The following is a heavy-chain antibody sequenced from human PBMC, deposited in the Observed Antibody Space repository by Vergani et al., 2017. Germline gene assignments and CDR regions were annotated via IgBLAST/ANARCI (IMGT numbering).Heavy chain of an antibody. CDR1: GDSIRGTNW. CDR3: ARRANYYLHSRDHPRDYYFDY. Sequence: QVQLQESGPGLVKPPGTLSLTCTVSGDSIRGTNWWTWVRQSPGKGLEWIGEIYYDGSTNYNPSLKSRVSISVDKSKKQFSLHLSSVTAADTAVYLCARRANYYLHSRDHPRDYYFDYWGRGTLVTVSS. D-gene: IGHD3-22*01. J-gene: IGHJ4*02. V-gene: IGHV4-4*01. CDR2: IYYDGST.